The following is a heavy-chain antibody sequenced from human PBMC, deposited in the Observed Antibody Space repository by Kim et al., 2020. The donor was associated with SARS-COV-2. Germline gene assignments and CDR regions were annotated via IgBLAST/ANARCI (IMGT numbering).Heavy chain of an antibody. J-gene: IGHJ6*02. CDR1: GFTFSSYG. V-gene: IGHV3-30*18. CDR2: ISYDGSNK. Sequence: GGSLRLSCAASGFTFSSYGMHWVRQAPGKGLEWVAVISYDGSNKYYADSVKGRFTISRDNSKNTLYLQMNSLRAEDTAVYYCAKDGSEWYSSGWSYYYYGMDVWGQGTTVTVSS. D-gene: IGHD6-19*01. CDR3: AKDGSEWYSSGWSYYYYGMDV.